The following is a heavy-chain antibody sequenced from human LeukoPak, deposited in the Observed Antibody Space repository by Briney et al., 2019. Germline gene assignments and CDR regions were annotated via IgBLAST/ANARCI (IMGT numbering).Heavy chain of an antibody. Sequence: SETLSLTCAVYGGSFSGYYWSWIRQPPGKGLEWIGEINHSGSTNYNPSLKSRVTISVDTSKNQFSLKLSSVTAADTAVYYCARHVYWSGYSAWFDPWGQGTLVTVSS. D-gene: IGHD3-3*01. CDR1: GGSFSGYY. CDR2: INHSGST. CDR3: ARHVYWSGYSAWFDP. V-gene: IGHV4-34*01. J-gene: IGHJ5*02.